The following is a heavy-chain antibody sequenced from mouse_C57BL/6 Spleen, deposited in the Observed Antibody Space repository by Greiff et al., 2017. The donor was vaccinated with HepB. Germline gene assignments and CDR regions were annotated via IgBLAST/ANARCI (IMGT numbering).Heavy chain of an antibody. D-gene: IGHD1-1*01. Sequence: VQLQQSGAELVKPGASVKLSCKASGYTFTSYWMQWVKQRPGQGLEWIGEIDPSDSYTNYNQKFKGKATLTVDTSSSTAYMQLSSLTSEDSAVYYCASLITTVVPMGFAYWGQGTLVTVSA. CDR3: ASLITTVVPMGFAY. J-gene: IGHJ3*01. CDR1: GYTFTSYW. CDR2: IDPSDSYT. V-gene: IGHV1-50*01.